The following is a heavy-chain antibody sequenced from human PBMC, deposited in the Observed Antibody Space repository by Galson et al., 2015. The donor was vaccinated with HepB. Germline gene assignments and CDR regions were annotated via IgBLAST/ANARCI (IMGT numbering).Heavy chain of an antibody. V-gene: IGHV3-21*01. Sequence: LRLSCAASGFTFSSYSMNWVRQAPGKGLEWVSSISDSSSYIYSADSVKGRFTISRDNAKNSLYLQMNSLRAEDTAVYYCAREPPYDILAGYLHYFDYWGQGTLVTVSS. CDR2: ISDSSSYI. CDR3: AREPPYDILAGYLHYFDY. CDR1: GFTFSSYS. J-gene: IGHJ4*02. D-gene: IGHD3-9*01.